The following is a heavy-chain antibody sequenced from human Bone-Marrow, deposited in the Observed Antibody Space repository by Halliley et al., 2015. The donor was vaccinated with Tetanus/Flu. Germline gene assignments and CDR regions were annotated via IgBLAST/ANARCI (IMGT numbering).Heavy chain of an antibody. V-gene: IGHV3-33*01. CDR3: ARDRSDYDGKGGWYFDL. J-gene: IGHJ2*01. D-gene: IGHD4-17*01. CDR2: IWFDGSNK. Sequence: VIWFDGSNKYYADSVKGRFTVSRDNSKNTQYLQLNSLRAEDTAVYYCARDRSDYDGKGGWYFDLWGRGTLVTVS.